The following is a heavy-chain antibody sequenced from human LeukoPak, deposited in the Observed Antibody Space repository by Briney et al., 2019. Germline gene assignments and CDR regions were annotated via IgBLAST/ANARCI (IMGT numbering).Heavy chain of an antibody. Sequence: SETLSLTCTVSGGSISSYYWSWIRQPPGKGLEWIGYIYYSGSTNYNPSLKSRVTISVDTSKNRFSLKLSSVTAADTAVYYCARDARYSYGYVGDWFDPWGQGTLVTVSS. CDR1: GGSISSYY. D-gene: IGHD5-18*01. V-gene: IGHV4-59*12. CDR3: ARDARYSYGYVGDWFDP. CDR2: IYYSGST. J-gene: IGHJ5*02.